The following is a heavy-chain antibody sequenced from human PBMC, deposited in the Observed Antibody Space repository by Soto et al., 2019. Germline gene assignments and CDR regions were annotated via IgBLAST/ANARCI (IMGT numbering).Heavy chain of an antibody. J-gene: IGHJ5*02. CDR1: GGTFSSYA. CDR3: ARKARTLRLGRNWFDP. D-gene: IGHD3-16*01. Sequence: SVKVSCKASGGTFSSYAISWVRQAPGQGLEWMGGIIPIFGTANYAQKFQGRVTITADESTSTAYMELSSLRSEDTAVYYCARKARTLRLGRNWFDPWGQGTLVTVSS. V-gene: IGHV1-69*13. CDR2: IIPIFGTA.